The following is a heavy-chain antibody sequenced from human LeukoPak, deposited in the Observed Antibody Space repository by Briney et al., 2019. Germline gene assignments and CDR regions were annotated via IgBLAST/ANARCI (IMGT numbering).Heavy chain of an antibody. V-gene: IGHV3-23*01. D-gene: IGHD2-2*02. CDR1: GFTFSGYA. J-gene: IGHJ5*02. Sequence: GGSLRLSCAASGFTFSGYAMSWVRQAPGKGLEWVSGISAAGIINYMDSVKGRFTNSRDNSKNTLYLQMTCLRAEDTAMYYCAKRVVGCSSSSCYIALDAWGQGNLVTVSS. CDR2: ISAAGII. CDR3: AKRVVGCSSSSCYIALDA.